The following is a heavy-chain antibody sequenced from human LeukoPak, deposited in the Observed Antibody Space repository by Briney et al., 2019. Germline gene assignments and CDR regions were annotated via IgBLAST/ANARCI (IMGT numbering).Heavy chain of an antibody. CDR3: ARLDCSSTSCYTADY. CDR2: IYYSGST. D-gene: IGHD2-2*02. Sequence: PSQTLSLTCTVSGGSISSGDYYWSWIRQPPGKGLEWIGYIYYSGSTYYNPSLKSRVTISVDTSKNQFSLKLSSVTAADTAVYYCARLDCSSTSCYTADYWGQGTLVTVSS. J-gene: IGHJ4*02. CDR1: GGSISSGDYY. V-gene: IGHV4-30-4*08.